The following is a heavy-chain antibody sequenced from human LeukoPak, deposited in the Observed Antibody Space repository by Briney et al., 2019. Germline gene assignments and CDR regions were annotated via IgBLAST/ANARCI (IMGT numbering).Heavy chain of an antibody. CDR2: ISSSGSTI. CDR1: GFTFSDYD. D-gene: IGHD2-21*01. Sequence: NPGGSLRLSCAASGFTFSDYDMSWIRQAPGKGLEWVSYISSSGSTIYYADSVKGRFTISRDNAKNSLYLQMNSLRAEDTAVYYCARIPGLAHLFDYWGQGTLVTVSS. V-gene: IGHV3-11*01. J-gene: IGHJ4*02. CDR3: ARIPGLAHLFDY.